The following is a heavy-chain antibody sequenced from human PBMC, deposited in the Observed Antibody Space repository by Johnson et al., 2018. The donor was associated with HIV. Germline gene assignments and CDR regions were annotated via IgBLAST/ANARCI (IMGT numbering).Heavy chain of an antibody. CDR1: GFTFSTYD. Sequence: VQLVESGGGVVQPGRSLRLSCAASGFTFSTYDMHWVRQAPGKGLEWVAIISYDGSNKYYADSVKGRFTISRDNSKNTLYLQMNSLRAEDTAVYYCARALTTDAFDIWGQGTMVTVSS. V-gene: IGHV3-30*03. J-gene: IGHJ3*02. CDR3: ARALTTDAFDI. D-gene: IGHD4-17*01. CDR2: ISYDGSNK.